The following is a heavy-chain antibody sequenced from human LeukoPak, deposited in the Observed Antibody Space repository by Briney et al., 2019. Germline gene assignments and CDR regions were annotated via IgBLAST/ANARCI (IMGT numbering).Heavy chain of an antibody. Sequence: GGSLRLSCAASGFTFSSYSMNWVRQAPGKGLEWVSSISSSSSYIYYADSVKGRFTISRDNAKTSLYLQMNSLRAEDTAVYYCARDGRETYYDILTANGEFDPWGQGTLVTVSS. V-gene: IGHV3-21*01. CDR1: GFTFSSYS. D-gene: IGHD3-9*01. J-gene: IGHJ5*02. CDR2: ISSSSSYI. CDR3: ARDGRETYYDILTANGEFDP.